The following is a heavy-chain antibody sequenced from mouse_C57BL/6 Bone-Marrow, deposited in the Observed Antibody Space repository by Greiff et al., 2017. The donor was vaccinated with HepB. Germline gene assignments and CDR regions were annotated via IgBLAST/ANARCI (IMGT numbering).Heavy chain of an antibody. V-gene: IGHV5-4*01. J-gene: IGHJ3*01. Sequence: EVQLVESGGGLVKPGGSLKLSCAASGFTFSSYAMSWVRQTPEKRLEWVATISDGGSYTYYPDNVKGRFTISRDNAKNNLYLQMSHLKSEDTAMYYCAGDGSPFAYWGQGTLVTVSA. CDR2: ISDGGSYT. CDR1: GFTFSSYA. CDR3: AGDGSPFAY. D-gene: IGHD1-2*01.